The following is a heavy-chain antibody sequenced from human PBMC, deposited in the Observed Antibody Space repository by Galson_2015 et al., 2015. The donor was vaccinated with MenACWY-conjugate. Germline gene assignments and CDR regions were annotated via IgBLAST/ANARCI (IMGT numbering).Heavy chain of an antibody. CDR2: ISTSGSRT. J-gene: IGHJ3*01. V-gene: IGHV3-23*01. CDR3: AKASFGVTIGEVFAFDS. Sequence: SLRLSCAASGFTCSTFGMSWVRQAPGKGLEWVSAISTSGSRTYYADSVKGRFTISRDNSENTLYLQMNSLRAEDTAVYYCAKASFGVTIGEVFAFDSWGQGTMITVSS. D-gene: IGHD3-3*01. CDR1: GFTCSTFG.